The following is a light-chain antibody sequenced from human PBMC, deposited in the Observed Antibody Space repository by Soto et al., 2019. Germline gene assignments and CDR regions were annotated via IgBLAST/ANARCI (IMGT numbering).Light chain of an antibody. V-gene: IGKV3-20*01. Sequence: EIVLTQSPGTLSLSPGEGATVSCRASQSVRNGALAWYQQKPGQAPRLLIFGASSRATDVPDRFSGSGSGTHFTLTISRLEPEDFAVYYCHQYGDSAHTFGQGTKL. J-gene: IGKJ2*01. CDR3: HQYGDSAHT. CDR1: QSVRNGA. CDR2: GAS.